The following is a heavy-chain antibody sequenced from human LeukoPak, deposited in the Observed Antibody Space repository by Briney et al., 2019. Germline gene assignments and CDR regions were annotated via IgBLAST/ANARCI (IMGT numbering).Heavy chain of an antibody. CDR1: GFTFSSYS. CDR2: ISSSSYI. Sequence: GGSLRLSCAASGFTFSSYSMNSVRRAPGKGLEWVSSISSSSYIYYADSVKGRFTISRDNAKNSLYLQMNSLRAEDTAVYYCAREGAGIEMAVDYWGQGTLVTVSS. D-gene: IGHD1-26*01. V-gene: IGHV3-21*01. CDR3: AREGAGIEMAVDY. J-gene: IGHJ4*02.